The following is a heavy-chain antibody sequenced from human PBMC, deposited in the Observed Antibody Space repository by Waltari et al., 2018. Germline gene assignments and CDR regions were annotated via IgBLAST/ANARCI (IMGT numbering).Heavy chain of an antibody. CDR1: GFTVSSND. CDR3: AREQQLVRGFDP. J-gene: IGHJ5*02. Sequence: EVQLVESGGGLIQPGGSLRLSCAASGFTVSSNDMSWVRQAPGKGLEGVSVIYSGGSTYDADSVKGRFTISRDNSKNTLYLQMNSLRAEDTAVYYCAREQQLVRGFDPWGQGTLVTVSS. D-gene: IGHD6-13*01. CDR2: IYSGGST. V-gene: IGHV3-53*01.